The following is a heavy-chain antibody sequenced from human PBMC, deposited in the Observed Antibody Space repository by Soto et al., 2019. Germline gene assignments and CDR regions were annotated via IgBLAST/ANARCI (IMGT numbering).Heavy chain of an antibody. V-gene: IGHV3-73*01. CDR1: GVSFCGST. CDR3: TRHPDLGYCSSTSCYEFGY. Sequence: SGGSLRLSCAVSGVSFCGSTMHCVRQAPGKRLEWVGRIRSKVNSYATEYAAAVKGRFTISRDDSENTAFLQMNSLRTEDTAVYYCTRHPDLGYCSSTSCYEFGYWGQVALVTSPQ. CDR2: IRSKVNSYAT. D-gene: IGHD2-2*01. J-gene: IGHJ4*02.